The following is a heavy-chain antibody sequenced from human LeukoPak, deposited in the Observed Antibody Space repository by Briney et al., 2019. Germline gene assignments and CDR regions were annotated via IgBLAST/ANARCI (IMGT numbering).Heavy chain of an antibody. Sequence: ASVKVSRKASGYTFTSYGIGWVRQAPGQGLEWMGWISAYNGNTNYAQKLQGRVTMTTDTSTSTAYMELRSLRSDDTAVYYCARDLRYCSSTSCSDWYFDLWGRGTLVTVSS. CDR1: GYTFTSYG. D-gene: IGHD2-2*01. J-gene: IGHJ2*01. CDR3: ARDLRYCSSTSCSDWYFDL. CDR2: ISAYNGNT. V-gene: IGHV1-18*01.